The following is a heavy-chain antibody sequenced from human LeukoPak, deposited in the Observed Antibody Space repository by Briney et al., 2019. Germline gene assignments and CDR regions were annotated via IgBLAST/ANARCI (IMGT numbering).Heavy chain of an antibody. CDR1: GFTLSSYW. Sequence: GGSLKLSCAGSGFTLSSYWMTWVRQAPGKGLEWVANIKEDGSEKNYVDSVKGRFTISRDNAKNSLYLQMGSLGVEDTAVYYCARDNPPNYDVLPGYYDVFDIWGHGTMVTVSS. V-gene: IGHV3-7*01. CDR3: ARDNPPNYDVLPGYYDVFDI. CDR2: IKEDGSEK. D-gene: IGHD3-9*01. J-gene: IGHJ3*02.